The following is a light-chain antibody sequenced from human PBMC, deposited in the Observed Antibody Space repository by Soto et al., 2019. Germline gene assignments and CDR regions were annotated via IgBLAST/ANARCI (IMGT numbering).Light chain of an antibody. J-gene: IGLJ1*01. Sequence: QSVLTQPRSVSGSPGQSVTISCTGTSSDVGAYNYVSWYQQHPGKAPKLMTYDVSKRPSGVPDRFSGSKSGNTASLTISGLQAEDEADYYCCSYAANYSYVFGHGTKVTV. CDR2: DVS. V-gene: IGLV2-11*01. CDR3: CSYAANYSYV. CDR1: SSDVGAYNY.